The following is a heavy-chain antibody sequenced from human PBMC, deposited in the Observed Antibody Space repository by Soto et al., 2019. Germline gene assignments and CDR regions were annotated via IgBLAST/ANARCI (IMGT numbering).Heavy chain of an antibody. D-gene: IGHD1-26*01. J-gene: IGHJ6*02. Sequence: SETLSLTCAVSGYSISSGYYWGWIRQPPGKGLEWIGSIYHSGSTYYNPSLKSRVTISVDTSKNQFSLKLSSVAAADTAVYYCASKPGRNSGYDMDVWGQGTTVTVSS. V-gene: IGHV4-38-2*01. CDR1: GYSISSGYY. CDR2: IYHSGST. CDR3: ASKPGRNSGYDMDV.